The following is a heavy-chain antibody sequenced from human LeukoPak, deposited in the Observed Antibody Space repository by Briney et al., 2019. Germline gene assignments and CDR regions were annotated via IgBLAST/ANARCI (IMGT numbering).Heavy chain of an antibody. V-gene: IGHV4-39*01. D-gene: IGHD4-17*01. CDR3: TRRGGMTTVTH. CDR2: IYYSGST. J-gene: IGHJ4*02. CDR1: GGSISTSSYY. Sequence: SETLSLTCTVSGGSISTSSYYWDWIRPPPGKGLEWIGSIYYSGSTYYNPSLKSRVTISVDTSKNQFSLKLSSVTAADTAVYYCTRRGGMTTVTHWGQGTLVTVSS.